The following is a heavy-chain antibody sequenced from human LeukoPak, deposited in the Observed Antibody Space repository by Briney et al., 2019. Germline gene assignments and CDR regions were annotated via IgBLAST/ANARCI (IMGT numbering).Heavy chain of an antibody. V-gene: IGHV1-3*01. CDR2: INAGNGNT. Sequence: ASVKVSCKASGYTFTSYAMHWVRQAPGQRLEWMGWINAGNGNTKYSQKFQGRVTITRDTSASTAYMELSSLRSEDTAVYYCAVLPDYYYGSGSYYHWGQGTLVTVSS. J-gene: IGHJ5*02. D-gene: IGHD3-10*01. CDR1: GYTFTSYA. CDR3: AVLPDYYYGSGSYYH.